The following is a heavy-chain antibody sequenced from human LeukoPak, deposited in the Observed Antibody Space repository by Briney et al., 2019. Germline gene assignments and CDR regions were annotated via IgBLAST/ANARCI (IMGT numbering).Heavy chain of an antibody. CDR2: FYYSGST. D-gene: IGHD2-15*01. Sequence: SETLSLTCTVSGGSISSSSYYWGWIRQPPGKGLEWIGSFYYSGSTYNNPSLMSRVTISVDTSKNQFSLKLSSVTAADTAVYYCARGIVVVVAATLGEITPEAEYFQHWGQGTLVTVSS. V-gene: IGHV4-39*07. J-gene: IGHJ1*01. CDR3: ARGIVVVVAATLGEITPEAEYFQH. CDR1: GGSISSSSYY.